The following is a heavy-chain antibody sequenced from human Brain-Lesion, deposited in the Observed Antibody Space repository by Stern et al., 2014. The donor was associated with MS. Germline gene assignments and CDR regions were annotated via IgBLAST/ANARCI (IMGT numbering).Heavy chain of an antibody. J-gene: IGHJ6*02. D-gene: IGHD3-3*01. CDR1: GYIFTGYY. CDR3: ARDQRGITIFGVVTDYYYLGMDV. V-gene: IGHV1-2*02. CDR2: VNPKTGGP. Sequence: VQLVESGAEVKKHGASVKVSCKTSGYIFTGYYIHWVRQAPGQGLEWMAWVNPKTGGPKYAQKFQGRVTMSRDTSISTAYVELSSLTSDDTAVYYCARDQRGITIFGVVTDYYYLGMDVWGQGTTVTVSS.